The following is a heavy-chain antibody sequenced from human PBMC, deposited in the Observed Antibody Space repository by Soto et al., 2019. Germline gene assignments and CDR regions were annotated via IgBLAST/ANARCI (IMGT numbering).Heavy chain of an antibody. CDR2: IYYSGST. CDR1: GGSISSYY. CDR3: ARRYGDCFDF. J-gene: IGHJ4*02. Sequence: ETLSLTCTVSGGSISSYYWSWIRQPPGKGLEWIGYIYYSGSTNYNPSLKSRVTISVDTSKNQFSLKLSSVTAADTAVYYCARRYGDCFDFWGQGTLVTVAS. V-gene: IGHV4-59*08. D-gene: IGHD4-17*01.